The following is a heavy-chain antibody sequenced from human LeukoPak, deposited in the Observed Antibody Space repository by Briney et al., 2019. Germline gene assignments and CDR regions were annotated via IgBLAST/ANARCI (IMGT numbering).Heavy chain of an antibody. CDR2: INVNRGGT. J-gene: IGHJ6*03. D-gene: IGHD6-19*01. V-gene: IGHV1-2*02. CDR3: ASLTSGWYLGPMDV. Sequence: ASVKVSCKASGYSFSDFYMQWVRQAPGQGLEWMGWINVNRGGTKYAQKFQGRITMTRDTSINTAYMELSSLKSDDAAVYYCASLTSGWYLGPMDVWGRGTTVTISS. CDR1: GYSFSDFY.